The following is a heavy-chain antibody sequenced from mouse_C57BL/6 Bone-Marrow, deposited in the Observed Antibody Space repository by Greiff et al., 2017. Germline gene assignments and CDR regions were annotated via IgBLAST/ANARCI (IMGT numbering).Heavy chain of an antibody. CDR2: LYPRSGNT. J-gene: IGHJ2*01. V-gene: IGHV1-81*01. Sequence: VQLQQSGAELARPGASVKLSCKASGYTFTSYGISWVKQRTGQGLAWIGELYPRSGNTYYNEKFKGKATLTADKSSSTAYMELRSLTSEDSAVYFCARSKGYYYGSSADYWGQGTTLTVSS. CDR1: GYTFTSYG. D-gene: IGHD1-1*01. CDR3: ARSKGYYYGSSADY.